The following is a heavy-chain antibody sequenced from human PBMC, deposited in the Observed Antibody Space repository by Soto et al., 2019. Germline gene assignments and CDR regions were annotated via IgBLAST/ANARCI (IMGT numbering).Heavy chain of an antibody. D-gene: IGHD6-19*01. CDR2: INAGNGNT. CDR3: ARAVAVAADFDY. Sequence: QVQLVQSGAEEKKPGASVKVSCKASGYTFTGYAMHWVRQAPGQRLEWMGWINAGNGNTKYSQKFQGRVTITRDTSACTAYMELSSLRSEGTAVYYCARAVAVAADFDYWGQGTLVTVSS. CDR1: GYTFTGYA. V-gene: IGHV1-3*05. J-gene: IGHJ4*02.